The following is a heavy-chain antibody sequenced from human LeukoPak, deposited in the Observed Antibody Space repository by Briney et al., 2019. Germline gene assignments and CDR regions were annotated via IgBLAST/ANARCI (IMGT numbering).Heavy chain of an antibody. CDR2: VSSSSSYI. V-gene: IGHV3-21*01. Sequence: GGSLRLSCAASGFTFSSYSMNWVRQAPGKGLEWVSSVSSSSSYIYYADSVKGRFTISRDNAKNSLYLQMNSLRAEDTAVYYCARARYSSSWKLRYPDDWGQGTLVTVSS. D-gene: IGHD6-13*01. CDR3: ARARYSSSWKLRYPDD. J-gene: IGHJ4*02. CDR1: GFTFSSYS.